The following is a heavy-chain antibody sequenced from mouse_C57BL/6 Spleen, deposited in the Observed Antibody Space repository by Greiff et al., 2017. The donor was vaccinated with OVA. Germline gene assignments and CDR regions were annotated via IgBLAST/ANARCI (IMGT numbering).Heavy chain of an antibody. Sequence: VQLQQSGAELVKPGASVKLSCTASGYTFTEYTIHWVKQRSGQGLEGIGWFYPGSGSIKYNEKFKDQATLTADKSSSTFFMELSRVTSEDSAVYCGERHEEELGPFDCWGEGTLVTVAA. J-gene: IGHJ3*01. CDR2: FYPGSGSI. CDR1: GYTFTEYT. CDR3: ERHEEELGPFDC. V-gene: IGHV1-62-2*01. D-gene: IGHD4-1*01.